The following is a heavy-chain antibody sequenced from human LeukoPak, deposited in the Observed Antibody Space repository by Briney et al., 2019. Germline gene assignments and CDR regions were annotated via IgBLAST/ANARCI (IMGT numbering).Heavy chain of an antibody. D-gene: IGHD2-2*01. CDR2: INYSGSS. Sequence: SETLSLTCTVSGGSISSYYGSWIRQPPGKGLEWIGYINYSGSSHYNPTLKSRVTLSVDTSKNQFSLKLTSVTAADTAVYYCARFATRDFDFWGQGSLVAVSS. CDR3: ARFATRDFDF. J-gene: IGHJ4*02. V-gene: IGHV4-59*12. CDR1: GGSISSYY.